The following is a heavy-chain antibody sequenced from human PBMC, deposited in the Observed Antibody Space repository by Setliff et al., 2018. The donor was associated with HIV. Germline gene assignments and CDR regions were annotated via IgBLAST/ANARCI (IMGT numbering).Heavy chain of an antibody. CDR3: ARTWGAGVTGYWFEP. Sequence: ASVKVSCKASGYTFSNYDINWVRQGTGQGLEWMGWMNPNSGNTGYAQKFQGRVTMTRNTSISTVYMELTSLRYEDMAVYYCARTWGAGVTGYWFEPWGQGTRVTVSS. CDR1: GYTFSNYD. V-gene: IGHV1-8*02. J-gene: IGHJ5*02. D-gene: IGHD3-9*01. CDR2: MNPNSGNT.